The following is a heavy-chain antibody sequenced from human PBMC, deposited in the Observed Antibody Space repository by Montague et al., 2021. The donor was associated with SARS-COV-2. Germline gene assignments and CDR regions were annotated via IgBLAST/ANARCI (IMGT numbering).Heavy chain of an antibody. V-gene: IGHV4-31*03. D-gene: IGHD6-13*01. CDR2: IYYSGST. CDR1: GGSISSGGYY. J-gene: IGHJ4*02. CDR3: ARSESPSYSSSPFDY. Sequence: TLSLTCIVSGGSISSGGYYWSWIRQHPGKGLEWIGYIYYSGSTYYNPSFKSRLSISLDTSKNHFSLRLSSVTAADTAVYYCARSESPSYSSSPFDYWGQGTLVTVSS.